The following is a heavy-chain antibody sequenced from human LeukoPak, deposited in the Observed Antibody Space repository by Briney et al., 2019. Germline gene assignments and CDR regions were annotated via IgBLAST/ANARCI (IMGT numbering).Heavy chain of an antibody. CDR1: GGSFSGYY. CDR3: ARATYSGSHKVGY. J-gene: IGHJ4*02. CDR2: INHSGST. V-gene: IGHV4-34*01. D-gene: IGHD1-26*01. Sequence: SETLSLTCAVYGGSFSGYYWSWIRQPPGKGLEWIGEINHSGSTNYNPSLKSRVTISVDTSMNQFSLKLSSVTAADTAVYYCARATYSGSHKVGYWGQGTLVTVSS.